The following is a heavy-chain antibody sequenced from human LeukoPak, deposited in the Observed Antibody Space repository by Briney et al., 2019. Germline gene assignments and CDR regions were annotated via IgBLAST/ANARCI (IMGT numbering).Heavy chain of an antibody. D-gene: IGHD3-22*01. J-gene: IGHJ4*02. CDR3: AREVIVVVIDSALIYYYFDY. Sequence: SVKVSCKASGYTFTSYGISWVRQAPGQGLEWMGRIIPILGIANYAQKFQGRVTITADKSTSTAYMELSSLRSEDTAVYYCAREVIVVVIDSALIYYYFDYWGQGTLVTVSS. CDR1: GYTFTSYG. CDR2: IIPILGIA. V-gene: IGHV1-69*04.